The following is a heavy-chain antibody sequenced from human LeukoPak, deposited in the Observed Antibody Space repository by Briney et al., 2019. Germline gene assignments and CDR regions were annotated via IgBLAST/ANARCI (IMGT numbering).Heavy chain of an antibody. CDR3: AKTTVNGHWLIEF. Sequence: GGSLRLSCAASGFTFSSYAMNWVRQTPGKGLEWVSFITGDAGSTSYADSVKGRFTISRDNSKNTLLLQLNSLSAEDTAVYYCAKTTVNGHWLIEFWGQGTLVTVSS. CDR2: ITGDAGST. J-gene: IGHJ4*02. D-gene: IGHD4-17*01. CDR1: GFTFSSYA. V-gene: IGHV3-23*01.